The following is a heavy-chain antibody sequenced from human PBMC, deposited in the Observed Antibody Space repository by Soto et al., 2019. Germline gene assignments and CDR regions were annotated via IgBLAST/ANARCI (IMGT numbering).Heavy chain of an antibody. CDR2: LSGSGDSK. CDR1: GFTFSSYS. V-gene: IGHV3-23*01. CDR3: ARAEDYYYYGMDV. J-gene: IGHJ6*02. Sequence: GGSLRLSCAASGFTFSSYSMNWVRQAPGKGLEWVSGLSGSGDSKYYADSVKGRFTISRDNSKNTLYLQMNSLRAEDMAVYYCARAEDYYYYGMDVWGQGTTVTFSS.